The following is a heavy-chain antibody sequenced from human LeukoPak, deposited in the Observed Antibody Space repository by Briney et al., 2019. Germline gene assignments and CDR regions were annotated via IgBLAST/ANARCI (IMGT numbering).Heavy chain of an antibody. CDR3: ARDRLGPSFSVSHFDL. J-gene: IGHJ4*02. Sequence: GGSRRLSWATSGFTFVDYVLSWVRRAPGKGLEWLCAINYNGAITDYADSVKGRFTISRDNAKNSLYLRMDSLRAEDTALFYCARDRLGPSFSVSHFDLWGQGTLVTVSS. V-gene: IGHV3-20*04. CDR2: INYNGAIT. CDR1: GFTFVDYV. D-gene: IGHD3-3*02.